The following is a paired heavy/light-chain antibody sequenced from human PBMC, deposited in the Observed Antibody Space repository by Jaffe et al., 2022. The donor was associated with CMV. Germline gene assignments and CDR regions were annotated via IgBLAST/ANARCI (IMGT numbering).Light chain of an antibody. CDR2: KVS. J-gene: IGKJ1*01. Sequence: DVVMTQSPLSLPVTLGQPASISCRSSQSLVYSDGNTYLNWFQQRPGQSPRRLIYKVSNWDSGVPDRFSGSGSGTDFTLKISRVEAEDVGVYYCMQGTHWPWTFGQGTKVEIK. CDR3: MQGTHWPWT. CDR1: QSLVYSDGNTY. V-gene: IGKV2D-30*01.
Heavy chain of an antibody. D-gene: IGHD2-21*02. Sequence: EVQLVQSGAEVKKPGESLKISCKGSGYSFTSYWIGWVRQMPGKGLEWMGIIYPGDSDTRYSPSFQGQVTISADKSISTAYLQWSSLKASDTAMYYCASHRHCGGDCYPPIDAFDIWGQGTMVTVSS. J-gene: IGHJ3*02. CDR3: ASHRHCGGDCYPPIDAFDI. V-gene: IGHV5-51*01. CDR1: GYSFTSYW. CDR2: IYPGDSDT.